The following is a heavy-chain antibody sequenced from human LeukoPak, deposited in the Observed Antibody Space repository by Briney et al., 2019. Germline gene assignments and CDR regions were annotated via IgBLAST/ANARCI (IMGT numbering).Heavy chain of an antibody. D-gene: IGHD3-22*01. CDR1: GYTFTSYD. CDR3: ARVGYYDSSGYYSPQKAFDY. J-gene: IGHJ4*02. Sequence: SVKVSCKASGYTFTSYDINWVGQATGQGLEWMGWMNPNSGNTGYAQKFQGRVTMTRKTSISTAYMELSSLRSEDTAVYYCARVGYYDSSGYYSPQKAFDYWGQGTLVTVSS. V-gene: IGHV1-8*01. CDR2: MNPNSGNT.